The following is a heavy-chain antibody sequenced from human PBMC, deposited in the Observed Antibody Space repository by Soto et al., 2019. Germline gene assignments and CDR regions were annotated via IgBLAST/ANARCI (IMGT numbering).Heavy chain of an antibody. Sequence: QLQLQESGPGLVKPSETLSLTCSVSDDSINSDKYYWGWIRQPPGKGLEWIGSIYYRGNAYYNPSLQTPITISLDKSKSQFSLKLNPVTAADSAVYFCARLEGLATFSYYFDFWGPGALVTVSS. J-gene: IGHJ4*02. CDR2: IYYRGNA. CDR3: ARLEGLATFSYYFDF. V-gene: IGHV4-39*01. CDR1: DDSINSDKYY. D-gene: IGHD3-9*01.